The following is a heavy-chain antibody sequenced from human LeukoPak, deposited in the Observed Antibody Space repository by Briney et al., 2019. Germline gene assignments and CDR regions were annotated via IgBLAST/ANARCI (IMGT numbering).Heavy chain of an antibody. Sequence: GGSLRLSCAASGFTFSSYAMHWVRQAPGKGLEWVAVISYDGSNKYYADSVKGRFTISRDNAKNSLYLQMNSLRAEDTAVYYCARVGGGCSLASGGQEPRVPVS. D-gene: IGHD2-15*01. CDR1: GFTFSSYA. V-gene: IGHV3-30-3*01. J-gene: IGHJ4*02. CDR3: ARVGGGCSLAS. CDR2: ISYDGSNK.